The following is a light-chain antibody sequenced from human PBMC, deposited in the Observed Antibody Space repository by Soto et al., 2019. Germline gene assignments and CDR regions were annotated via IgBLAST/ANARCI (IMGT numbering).Light chain of an antibody. J-gene: IGKJ1*01. CDR1: QSVSTSY. CDR3: QQYGNSRGT. V-gene: IGKV3-20*01. Sequence: DIVLTQSPGTLSLSPGDRATLSCRASQSVSTSYLAWYQQKPGQAPRLLIYGASSRATGIPDRFSGSGSGTDFTLTISGLEPEDFAVYYCQQYGNSRGTLGQGNSVDIK. CDR2: GAS.